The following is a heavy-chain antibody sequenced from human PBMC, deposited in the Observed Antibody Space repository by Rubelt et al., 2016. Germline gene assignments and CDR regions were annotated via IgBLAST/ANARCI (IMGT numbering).Heavy chain of an antibody. CDR1: GGSFSGYY. V-gene: IGHV4-34*01. J-gene: IGHJ4*02. D-gene: IGHD3-10*01. CDR3: ARLPGLLWFGELLYSYYCDY. CDR2: INHSGST. Sequence: QVQLQQWGAGLLKPSETLSLTCAVYGGSFSGYYWSWIRQPPGKGLEWIGEINHSGSTNYNPSLKSRVTISVDTSKNQFSLKLSSVTAADTAVYYCARLPGLLWFGELLYSYYCDYWGQGTLVTVSS.